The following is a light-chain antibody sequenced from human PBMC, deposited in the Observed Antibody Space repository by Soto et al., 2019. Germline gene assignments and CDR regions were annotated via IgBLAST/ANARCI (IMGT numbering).Light chain of an antibody. CDR3: FSYAGTFTPVV. CDR2: DVT. Sequence: QSVLTQPRSVSGSPGQSVAISCTGTSSDVGSSNFVSWYQQHPGKAPKLMIYDVTARPSGVPYRFSASKSGNTASLTISGLQAEDEADYYCFSYAGTFTPVVFGGGTKLTVL. CDR1: SSDVGSSNF. V-gene: IGLV2-11*01. J-gene: IGLJ2*01.